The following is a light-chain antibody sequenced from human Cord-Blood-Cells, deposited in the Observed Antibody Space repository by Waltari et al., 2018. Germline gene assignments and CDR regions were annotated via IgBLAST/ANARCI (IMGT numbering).Light chain of an antibody. CDR2: EVS. Sequence: QSALTQPPSASGSPGQSVTISCTGTSSDVGGYNYVSWYQQHPGKAPKLMIYEVSKRPPGVPASFAGSKSGNTASLTVSGLQDEDEAEYYYSSYAGSNNWVFGGGTKLTVL. J-gene: IGLJ2*01. V-gene: IGLV2-8*01. CDR1: SSDVGGYNY. CDR3: SSYAGSNNWV.